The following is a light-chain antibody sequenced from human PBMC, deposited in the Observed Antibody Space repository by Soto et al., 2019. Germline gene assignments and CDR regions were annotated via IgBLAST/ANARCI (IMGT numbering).Light chain of an antibody. V-gene: IGKV3-15*01. CDR3: LQDYNYPRT. CDR2: DAA. Sequence: DIVMTQSPATLSVSPGERATLSCRASQSISNNLAWYQQKPGQAPRLLIYDAATRATGIPARFSATGSGTEFTLTISSLQPEDFATYYCLQDYNYPRTFGQGTKVEVK. CDR1: QSISNN. J-gene: IGKJ1*01.